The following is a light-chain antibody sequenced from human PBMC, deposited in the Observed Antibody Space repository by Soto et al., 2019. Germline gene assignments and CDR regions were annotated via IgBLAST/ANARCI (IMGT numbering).Light chain of an antibody. CDR3: QPYENLPT. Sequence: DIQMTQSPSSLSASVGDRVTITCQASQNINNYLNWYQQKPGRAPKLLIYDASNLGAGVPSRFRGRGSGTDFTFTISRLQPDDIATYYCQPYENLPTFGQGTRLEIK. J-gene: IGKJ5*01. CDR2: DAS. V-gene: IGKV1-33*01. CDR1: QNINNY.